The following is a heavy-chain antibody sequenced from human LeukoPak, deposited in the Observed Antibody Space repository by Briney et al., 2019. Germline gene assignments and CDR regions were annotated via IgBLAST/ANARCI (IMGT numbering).Heavy chain of an antibody. CDR3: AIDGIVGATTEAAYDY. CDR1: GYTFTSYD. V-gene: IGHV1-8*01. D-gene: IGHD1-26*01. J-gene: IGHJ4*02. Sequence: ASVKVSCKAPGYTFTSYDINWVRQATGQGLEWMGWMNPNSGNTGYAQKFQGRVTMTRNTSISTAYMELSSLRSEDTAVYYCAIDGIVGATTEAAYDYWGQGTLVTVSS. CDR2: MNPNSGNT.